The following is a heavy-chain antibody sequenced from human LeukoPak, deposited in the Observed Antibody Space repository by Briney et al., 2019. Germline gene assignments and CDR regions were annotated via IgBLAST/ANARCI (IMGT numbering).Heavy chain of an antibody. J-gene: IGHJ6*02. CDR2: IYYSGST. V-gene: IGHV4-59*12. Sequence: SETLSLTCPVSGGSIIGYYLSWIRQPPGKGLEWIGSIYYSGSTNYNPSLKSRVTISVETSKNQFSLKLSSVTAADTAVYYCARYANSPYYYYAMDVWGQGTTVTVSS. CDR1: GGSIIGYY. CDR3: ARYANSPYYYYAMDV. D-gene: IGHD4/OR15-4a*01.